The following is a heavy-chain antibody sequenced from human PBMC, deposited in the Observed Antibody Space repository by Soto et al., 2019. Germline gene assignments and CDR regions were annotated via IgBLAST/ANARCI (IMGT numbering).Heavy chain of an antibody. CDR3: ARGDYDDSSGPFSDAFDI. Sequence: QLVESGGDLVQPGGSLRLSCAASGFTFSSYWMSWVRQAPGKGLEWVANIKPDGSQKWYVDSAKGRFTISRDNAKKSLYLQMNSLRAEDTAVYYCARGDYDDSSGPFSDAFDIWGQGTMVTVSS. V-gene: IGHV3-7*04. J-gene: IGHJ3*02. CDR2: IKPDGSQK. D-gene: IGHD3-22*01. CDR1: GFTFSSYW.